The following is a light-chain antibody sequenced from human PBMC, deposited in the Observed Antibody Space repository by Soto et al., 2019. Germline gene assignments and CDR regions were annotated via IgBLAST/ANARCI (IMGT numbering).Light chain of an antibody. V-gene: IGKV3-20*01. Sequence: EIVLTQSPGTLSLSPGERATLSCRASQSVSGSNLAWYQQKPGQAPRLVIFGASTRATGIPDRFTASGSGTDFTVTISRLEPEDSAVYYCQQYDTSPWTFGQGNKVEIK. CDR2: GAS. CDR1: QSVSGSN. J-gene: IGKJ1*01. CDR3: QQYDTSPWT.